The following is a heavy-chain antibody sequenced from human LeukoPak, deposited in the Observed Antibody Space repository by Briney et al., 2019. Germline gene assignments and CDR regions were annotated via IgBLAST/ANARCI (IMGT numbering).Heavy chain of an antibody. CDR1: GYTFTSYD. Sequence: ASVKVSCKASGYTFTSYDINWVRQATGQGLEWMGWMNPNSGNTGYAQKFQGRVTMTRNTSISTAYMELSSLRSEDTAVYYCARLYCSGGSCYSRYYYYYMDVWGKGTTVTVSS. CDR2: MNPNSGNT. CDR3: ARLYCSGGSCYSRYYYYYMDV. J-gene: IGHJ6*03. V-gene: IGHV1-8*01. D-gene: IGHD2-15*01.